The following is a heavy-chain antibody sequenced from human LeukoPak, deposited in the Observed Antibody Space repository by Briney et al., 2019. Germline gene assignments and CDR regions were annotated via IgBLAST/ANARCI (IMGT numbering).Heavy chain of an antibody. CDR3: AKEIYYDYGGYSQLDY. J-gene: IGHJ4*02. CDR1: GFTFSSYA. D-gene: IGHD3-22*01. Sequence: GGSLRLSCAASGFTFSSYAMSWVRQAPGKGLEWVSAMSGSGGNTYYADSVKGRFTISRDKSKNTLYLQMNSLRGEDTAVYYCAKEIYYDYGGYSQLDYWGQGTLVTVSS. CDR2: MSGSGGNT. V-gene: IGHV3-23*01.